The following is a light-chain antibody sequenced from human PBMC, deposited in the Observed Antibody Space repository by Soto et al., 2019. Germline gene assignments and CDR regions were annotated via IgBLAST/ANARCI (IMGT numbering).Light chain of an antibody. CDR2: KNN. V-gene: IGLV1-47*01. J-gene: IGLJ3*02. CDR1: SSNIGSNY. CDR3: AAWDDSLSAWV. Sequence: VLTQPPSASGTPGQRVTISCSGSSSNIGSNYVNWYQQLPGTAPKLLIYKNNQRPSGVPDRFSGSQSGSSASLAISGLRSEDEADYSCAAWDDSLSAWVFGGGTKVTVL.